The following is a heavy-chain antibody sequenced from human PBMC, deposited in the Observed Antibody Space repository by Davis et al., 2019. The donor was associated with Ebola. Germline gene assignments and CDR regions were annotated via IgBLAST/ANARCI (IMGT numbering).Heavy chain of an antibody. CDR2: IWYDGSNK. V-gene: IGHV3-33*01. Sequence: PGGSLRLSCAASGFTFSSYGMHWVRQAPGKGLEWVAVIWYDGSNKYYADSVKGRFTISRDNSKNTLYLQMNSLRAEDTAVYYCTTPTDYGGNSGVDYWGQGTLVTVSS. D-gene: IGHD4-23*01. CDR3: TTPTDYGGNSGVDY. J-gene: IGHJ4*02. CDR1: GFTFSSYG.